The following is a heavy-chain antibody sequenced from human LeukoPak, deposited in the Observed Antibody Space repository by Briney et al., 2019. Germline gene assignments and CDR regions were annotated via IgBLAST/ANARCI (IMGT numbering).Heavy chain of an antibody. CDR3: ARVYGGYVDY. CDR2: ISAYNGNT. J-gene: IGHJ4*02. CDR1: GYTFTSYG. Sequence: ASVKVSCTASGYTFTSYGISWVRQAPGQGLEWMGWISAYNGNTNYAQKLQGRVTMTTDTTTGTAYMELRSLRSDDTAVYYCARVYGGYVDYWGQGTLVTVSS. V-gene: IGHV1-18*01. D-gene: IGHD4/OR15-4a*01.